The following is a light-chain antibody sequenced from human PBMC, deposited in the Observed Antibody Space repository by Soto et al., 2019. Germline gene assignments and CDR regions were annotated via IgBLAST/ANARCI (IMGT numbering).Light chain of an antibody. Sequence: EILMTQSPGTLSLSPGERAPLSCRASQSVSSRSLAWYQQKPGQAPRLLISGASSRAADIPDRFSGSGSGTDFTLTINRLEPEDFAVYYCQQYDSSPRTFGQGTKVDIK. CDR3: QQYDSSPRT. V-gene: IGKV3-20*01. J-gene: IGKJ1*01. CDR2: GAS. CDR1: QSVSSRS.